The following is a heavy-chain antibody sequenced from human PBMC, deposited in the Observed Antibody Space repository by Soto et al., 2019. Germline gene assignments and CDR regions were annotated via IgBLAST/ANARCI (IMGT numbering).Heavy chain of an antibody. CDR3: AKDSWYFDL. CDR2: IDTSGSST. CDR1: GFIFTNFW. J-gene: IGHJ4*02. Sequence: PGVSLRFSCEASGFIFTNFWMHWVRQVPGKGLVWVSRIDTSGSSTSYADSVKGRFTISRDNAKNTVSLQMNSLRAEDTGVYYCAKDSWYFDLWSQGSLVTVS. V-gene: IGHV3-74*01. D-gene: IGHD6-13*01.